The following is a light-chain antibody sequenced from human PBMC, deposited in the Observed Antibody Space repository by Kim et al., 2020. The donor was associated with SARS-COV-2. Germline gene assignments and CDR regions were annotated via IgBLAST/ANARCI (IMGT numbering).Light chain of an antibody. V-gene: IGLV3-1*01. CDR1: KLGDKY. CDR3: QVWDSSTTWV. Sequence: SYELTQPPSVSVAPGQTASIACSGDKLGDKYACWYQQKPGQSPVLVIYQDSKRPSGIPERFSGSNSGNTATLTISRTQAMDEADYYCQVWDSSTTWVFGGGTQLTVL. J-gene: IGLJ3*02. CDR2: QDS.